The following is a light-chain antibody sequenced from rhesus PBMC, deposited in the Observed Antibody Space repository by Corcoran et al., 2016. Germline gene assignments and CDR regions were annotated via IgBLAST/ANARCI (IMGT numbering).Light chain of an antibody. CDR2: KVN. CDR1: SSDIGRYNY. CDR3: KTYEASDTYI. J-gene: IGLJ1*01. V-gene: IGLV2-11*01. Sequence: QSAPIQPPSVSGSLGQSVTISCTGTSSDIGRYNYVSWYRQQPGTTTKVMMYKVNMRPSGVSDRFSGSKSGNTASLTISGLQTEDEGDYYYKTYEASDTYIFGTGTRLTVL.